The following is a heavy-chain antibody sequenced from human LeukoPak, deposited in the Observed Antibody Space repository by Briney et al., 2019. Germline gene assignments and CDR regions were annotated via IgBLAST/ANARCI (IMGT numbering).Heavy chain of an antibody. V-gene: IGHV3-74*01. J-gene: IGHJ3*02. D-gene: IGHD2-8*01. CDR2: INSDGSGT. CDR3: ARDRLTNDAFDI. Sequence: GGSLRLSCAASGFTFNSYWMHWVRQAPGKGLVWVSRINSDGSGTSDADFVKGRFTISRDNSKNTLYLQMNSLRAEDTAMYYCARDRLTNDAFDIWGQGTLVTVSS. CDR1: GFTFNSYW.